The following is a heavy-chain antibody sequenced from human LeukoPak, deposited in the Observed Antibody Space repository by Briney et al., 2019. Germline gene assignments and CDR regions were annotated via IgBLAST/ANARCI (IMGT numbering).Heavy chain of an antibody. J-gene: IGHJ4*02. CDR2: ISYDGSNK. D-gene: IGHD6-13*01. Sequence: PGGSLRLSCAASGFTFSSYGMHWVRQAPGKGLEWVAVISYDGSNKYYADSVKGRFTISRDNSKNTLYLQMNSLRAEDTAVYYCAKDSRAAALRGGFDYWGQGTLVTVSS. CDR3: AKDSRAAALRGGFDY. V-gene: IGHV3-30*18. CDR1: GFTFSSYG.